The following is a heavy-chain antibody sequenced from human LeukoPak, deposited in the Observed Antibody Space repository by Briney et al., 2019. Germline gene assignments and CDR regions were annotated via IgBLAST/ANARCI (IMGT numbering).Heavy chain of an antibody. Sequence: GGSLRLSCAPSGFTFSSYSMNWVRQAPGKGLEWVSSISSSSSYIYYADSVKGRFTISRDNAKNSLYLQMNSLRAEDTAVYYCARGTLRTTYYYDSSGNNLFDYWGQGTLVTVSS. CDR1: GFTFSSYS. V-gene: IGHV3-21*01. CDR2: ISSSSSYI. J-gene: IGHJ4*02. CDR3: ARGTLRTTYYYDSSGNNLFDY. D-gene: IGHD3-22*01.